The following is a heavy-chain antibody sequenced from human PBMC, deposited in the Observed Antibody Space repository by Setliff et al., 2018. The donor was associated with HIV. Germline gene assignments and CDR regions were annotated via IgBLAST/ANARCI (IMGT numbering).Heavy chain of an antibody. D-gene: IGHD1-1*01. CDR2: TYYRSKWYN. CDR3: ARVFRNLPDY. CDR1: GDSVSSDTAA. Sequence: PSQTLSLTCAISGDSVSSDTAAWNWIRQSPSRGLEWLGRTYYRSKWYNDYAPSVKSRIGINPDTSKNQFSLQLNSVTPDDTAVYFCARVFRNLPDYWGQGTLVTVSS. J-gene: IGHJ4*02. V-gene: IGHV6-1*01.